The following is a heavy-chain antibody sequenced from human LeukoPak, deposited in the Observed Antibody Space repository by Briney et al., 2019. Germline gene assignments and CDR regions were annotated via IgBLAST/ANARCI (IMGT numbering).Heavy chain of an antibody. D-gene: IGHD3-10*01. J-gene: IGHJ3*02. V-gene: IGHV3-23*01. Sequence: GGSLRLSCAASGFTFSSYGMSWVRQAPGKGLEWVSGIRSSGDSTYYADSVKGRFTISRDNSKNTLYLQMNSLRAEDTAVYYCATYRRITMGSDAFDIWGQGTMVTVSS. CDR1: GFTFSSYG. CDR3: ATYRRITMGSDAFDI. CDR2: IRSSGDST.